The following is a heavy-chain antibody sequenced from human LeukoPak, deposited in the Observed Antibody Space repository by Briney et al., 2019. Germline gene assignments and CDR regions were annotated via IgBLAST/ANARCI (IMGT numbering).Heavy chain of an antibody. D-gene: IGHD6-13*01. CDR1: GGSISSYY. CDR2: IYYSGST. V-gene: IGHV4-59*08. Sequence: PSETLSLTCTVSGGSISSYYWSWIRQPPGKGPEWIGYIYYSGSTNYNPSLKSRVTISVDTSKNQFSLKLSSVTAADTAVYYCARPYSSSWHSPFGYWGQGTLVTVSS. CDR3: ARPYSSSWHSPFGY. J-gene: IGHJ4*02.